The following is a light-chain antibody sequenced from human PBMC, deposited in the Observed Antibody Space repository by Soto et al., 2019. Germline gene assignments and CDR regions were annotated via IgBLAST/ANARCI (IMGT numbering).Light chain of an antibody. J-gene: IGKJ4*01. V-gene: IGKV1-39*01. CDR2: DAS. CDR3: QQSFITPPLT. CDR1: QSISTY. Sequence: DIQMTQSPSSLSASIGDRITITCRASQSISTYLNWYQQKPGKAPNLLIYDASTLQSGVPSRFSGRGSATDFTLTISSLQPEDFATYYCQQSFITPPLTFGGGTKVDIK.